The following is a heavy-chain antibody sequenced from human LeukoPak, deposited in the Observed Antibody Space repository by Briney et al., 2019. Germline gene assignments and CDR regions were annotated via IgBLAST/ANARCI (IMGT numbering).Heavy chain of an antibody. Sequence: GGSLRLSCAASGFAFSRNGMTWVRQAPGKGLEWVSAISGSGGNTYYADSVKGRFTISRDNSKNSLYLQMNSLRAEDTALYYCARADCSSTSCPTGYWGQGTLVTVSS. V-gene: IGHV3-23*01. CDR3: ARADCSSTSCPTGY. CDR1: GFAFSRNG. CDR2: ISGSGGNT. D-gene: IGHD2-2*01. J-gene: IGHJ4*02.